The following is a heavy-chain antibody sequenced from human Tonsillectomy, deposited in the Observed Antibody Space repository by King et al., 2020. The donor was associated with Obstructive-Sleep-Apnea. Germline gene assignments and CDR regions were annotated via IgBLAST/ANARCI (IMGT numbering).Heavy chain of an antibody. V-gene: IGHV3-30*04. CDR2: ISYDGSNK. D-gene: IGHD5-12*01. J-gene: IGHJ4*02. CDR1: GFTFSTYA. Sequence: VQLVESGGGVVQPGRSLRLSCAASGFTFSTYAMHWVRQAPGKGLEWVTVISYDGSNKYYADSVKGRFTISRDNSKNTLYLQMNSLRAEDTAVYYCARGYSGYDSLDQWGTFDYWGQGTLVTVSS. CDR3: ARGYSGYDSLDQWGTFDY.